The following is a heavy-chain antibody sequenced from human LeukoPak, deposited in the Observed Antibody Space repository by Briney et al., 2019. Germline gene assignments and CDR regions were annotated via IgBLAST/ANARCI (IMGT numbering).Heavy chain of an antibody. CDR3: ASSRGSWPDYFDS. J-gene: IGHJ4*02. CDR1: GFTFSSYE. CDR2: IGSSGTNI. V-gene: IGHV3-48*03. Sequence: GGSLRLSCAASGFTFSSYEMNWVRQAPGKGVEWVSYIGSSGTNIYYADSVKGRFTISRDNAKNSVYLQMNSLRAEDTAVYYCASSRGSWPDYFDSWGQGTLVTVSS. D-gene: IGHD6-13*01.